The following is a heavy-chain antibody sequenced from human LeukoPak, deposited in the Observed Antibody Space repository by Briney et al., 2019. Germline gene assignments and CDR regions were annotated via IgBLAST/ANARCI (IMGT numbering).Heavy chain of an antibody. CDR1: GGTFSSYA. CDR3: ARDSIAAAGHYYYYYMDV. Sequence: ASVKVSCKASGGTFSSYAISWVRQAPGQELEWMGGIITIFGTANYAQKFQGRVTITTDESTSTAYMELSSLRSEDTAVYYCARDSIAAAGHYYYYYMDVWGKGTTVTVSS. J-gene: IGHJ6*03. CDR2: IITIFGTA. D-gene: IGHD6-13*01. V-gene: IGHV1-69*05.